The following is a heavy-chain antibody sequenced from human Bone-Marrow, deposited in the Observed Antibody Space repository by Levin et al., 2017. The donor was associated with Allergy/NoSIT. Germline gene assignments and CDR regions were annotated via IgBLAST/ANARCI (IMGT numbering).Heavy chain of an antibody. D-gene: IGHD1-1*01. Sequence: GGSLRLSCAASGFTFSRYGMHWVRQAPGKGLEWVAVIWFDGTNKYYADSVQGRFAISRDKSKNMLYLQMNSLRVEDTAVYYCARDDQLVRFRDTRDYYGMDFWGQGTTVTVSS. CDR2: IWFDGTNK. V-gene: IGHV3-33*01. CDR1: GFTFSRYG. J-gene: IGHJ6*02. CDR3: ARDDQLVRFRDTRDYYGMDF.